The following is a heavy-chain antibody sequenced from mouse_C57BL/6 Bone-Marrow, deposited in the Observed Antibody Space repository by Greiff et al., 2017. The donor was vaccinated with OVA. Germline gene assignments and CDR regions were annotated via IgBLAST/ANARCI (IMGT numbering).Heavy chain of an antibody. D-gene: IGHD1-1*01. V-gene: IGHV1-55*01. CDR2: IYPGSGST. CDR1: GYTFTSYW. CDR3: ARRDYGSSYGYFDV. Sequence: QVQLQQPGAELVKPGASVKMSCKASGYTFTSYWITWVKQRPGQGLEWIGDIYPGSGSTNYNEQFKSKATLTVDTSSSTAYMQLSSLTSEDSAVYYCARRDYGSSYGYFDVWGTGTTVTVSS. J-gene: IGHJ1*03.